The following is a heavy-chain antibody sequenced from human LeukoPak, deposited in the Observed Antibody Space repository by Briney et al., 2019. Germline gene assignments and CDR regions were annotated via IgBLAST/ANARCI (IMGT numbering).Heavy chain of an antibody. J-gene: IGHJ4*02. D-gene: IGHD2-21*02. V-gene: IGHV1-69*13. Sequence: SVKVSFKASGGTFISYAISWVRQAPGQGLEWMGGIIPIFGTANYAQKFEGRVTITADESTSTAYMELSSLRSEDTAVYYCARDCGGDCSFDYWGQGTLVTVSS. CDR2: IIPIFGTA. CDR1: GGTFISYA. CDR3: ARDCGGDCSFDY.